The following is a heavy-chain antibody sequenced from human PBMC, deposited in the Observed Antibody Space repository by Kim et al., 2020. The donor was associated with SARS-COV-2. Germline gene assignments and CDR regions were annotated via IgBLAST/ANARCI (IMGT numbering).Heavy chain of an antibody. CDR1: EFTFSSYW. D-gene: IGHD5-12*01. CDR3: ARDKYRFFDL. Sequence: GGSLRLSCAASEFTFSSYWMGWVRQAPGKGLEWVANIKEDGNDKYYADSVKGRFTISRDNAKNSVILQMNSLRAEDTAVYYCARDKYRFFDLWGRGTVVT. CDR2: IKEDGNDK. V-gene: IGHV3-7*01. J-gene: IGHJ2*01.